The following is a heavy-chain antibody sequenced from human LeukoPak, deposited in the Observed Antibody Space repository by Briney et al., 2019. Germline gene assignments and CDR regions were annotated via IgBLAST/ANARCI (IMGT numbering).Heavy chain of an antibody. D-gene: IGHD1-26*01. CDR2: IYSGGST. V-gene: IGHV3-66*02. CDR1: GFTVSSNY. CDR3: ARDRGSASFSLAFDI. J-gene: IGHJ3*02. Sequence: GGSLRLSCAASGFTVSSNYMSWVRQAPGKGLEWVSVIYSGGSTYYADSVKGQFTISRDNSKNTLYLQMNSLRAEDTAVYYCARDRGSASFSLAFDIWGQGTMVTVSS.